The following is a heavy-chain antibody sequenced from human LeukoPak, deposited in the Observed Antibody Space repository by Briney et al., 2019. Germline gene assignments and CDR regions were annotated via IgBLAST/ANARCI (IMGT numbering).Heavy chain of an antibody. D-gene: IGHD3-22*01. J-gene: IGHJ4*02. CDR1: GGSVSDYY. CDR2: IYYTGT. CDR3: ARVRYSDSSVLTRKRSYYFDY. Sequence: RSSETLSLTCTVSGGSVSDYYWSWIRQSPGKGLEWIGYIYYTGTSYNPSLKSRVTISADTSKNQFSLKLSSVTAADTAVYYCARVRYSDSSVLTRKRSYYFDYWGQGTLVTVSS. V-gene: IGHV4-59*02.